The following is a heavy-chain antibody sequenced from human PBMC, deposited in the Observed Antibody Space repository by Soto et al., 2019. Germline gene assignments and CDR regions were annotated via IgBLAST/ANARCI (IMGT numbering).Heavy chain of an antibody. CDR3: ARVGRGSSSTGDAFDI. D-gene: IGHD6-6*01. J-gene: IGHJ3*02. CDR1: GGTFSSYA. CDR2: IIPIFGTA. Sequence: QVQLVQSGAEVKKPGSSVKDSCKASGGTFSSYAISWVRQAPGQGLEWMGGIIPIFGTANYAQKFQGRVTITADESTSTAYMELSSLRSEDTAVYYCARVGRGSSSTGDAFDIWGQGTMVTVSS. V-gene: IGHV1-69*01.